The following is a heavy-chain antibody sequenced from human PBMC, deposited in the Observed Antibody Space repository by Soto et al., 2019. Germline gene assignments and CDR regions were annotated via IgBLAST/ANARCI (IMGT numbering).Heavy chain of an antibody. Sequence: PSETLSLTCTVSGDAINSGDLYWICIGQRPGKGLQFIGYIYYSGSIHYDPSLNGRVTISVDTSKNQFSLKVTSVTAADTAVYYCARRGFWSGFTWGQGTLVTVSS. CDR3: ARRGFWSGFT. CDR2: IYYSGSI. J-gene: IGHJ5*02. V-gene: IGHV4-30-4*01. CDR1: GDAINSGDLY. D-gene: IGHD3-3*01.